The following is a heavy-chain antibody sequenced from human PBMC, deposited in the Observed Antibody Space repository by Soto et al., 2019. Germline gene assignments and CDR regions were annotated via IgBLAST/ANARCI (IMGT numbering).Heavy chain of an antibody. Sequence: QVQLVESGGGLVKPGGSLRLSCTASGFSFSDYYMSWIRQAPGKGLEWISFISGTSSYTDYADSLKGRFTISRDNAKNSLYLQMNSLRAAGTAVYYCARADDYSQYPAVDVWGQGTRVTVSS. J-gene: IGHJ6*02. CDR3: ARADDYSQYPAVDV. CDR1: GFSFSDYY. V-gene: IGHV3-11*06. CDR2: ISGTSSYT. D-gene: IGHD4-4*01.